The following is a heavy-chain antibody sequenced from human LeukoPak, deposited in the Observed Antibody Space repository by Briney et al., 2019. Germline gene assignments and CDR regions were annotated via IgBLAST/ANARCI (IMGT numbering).Heavy chain of an antibody. V-gene: IGHV4-59*05. CDR2: IYYSGST. D-gene: IGHD3-22*01. CDR3: ARSITMIVVVTTSYFDY. Sequence: PSETLSLTCTVSGGSISSYYWSWIRQPPGKGLEWIGSIYYSGSTYYNPSLKSRVTISVDTSKNQFSLKLSSVTAADTAVYYCARSITMIVVVTTSYFDYWGQGTLVTVSS. J-gene: IGHJ4*02. CDR1: GGSISSYY.